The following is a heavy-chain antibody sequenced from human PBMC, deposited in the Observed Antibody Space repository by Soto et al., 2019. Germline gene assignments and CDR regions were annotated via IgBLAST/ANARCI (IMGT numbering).Heavy chain of an antibody. CDR1: GYTFTGYG. CDR3: ARVLRSGWYDVEDYYYYGMDV. V-gene: IGHV1-18*01. D-gene: IGHD6-19*01. J-gene: IGHJ6*02. Sequence: VSVKVSCKASGYTFTGYGISWVRQAPGQGLEWMGWISAYNGNTNYAQKLQGRVTMTTDTSTSTAYMELRSLRSDDTAVYYCARVLRSGWYDVEDYYYYGMDVWGQGTTVTVSS. CDR2: ISAYNGNT.